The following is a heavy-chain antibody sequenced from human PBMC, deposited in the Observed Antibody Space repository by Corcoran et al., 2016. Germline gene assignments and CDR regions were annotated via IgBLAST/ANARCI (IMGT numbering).Heavy chain of an antibody. Sequence: EVQLVQSGAEVKTPGESLKISCKGSGYSFTSYWIGWVRQMPGKGLEWMGIIYPGDSDTRYSPSFQGQVTISADKSISTAYLQWSSLKASDTAMYDCARHRLAAAREESYYYYYGMDVWGQGTTVTVSS. CDR3: ARHRLAAAREESYYYYYGMDV. CDR2: IYPGDSDT. D-gene: IGHD6-13*01. J-gene: IGHJ6*02. V-gene: IGHV5-51*01. CDR1: GYSFTSYW.